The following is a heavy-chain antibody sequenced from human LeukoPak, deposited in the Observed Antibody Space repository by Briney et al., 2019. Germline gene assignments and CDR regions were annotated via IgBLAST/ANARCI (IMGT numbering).Heavy chain of an antibody. J-gene: IGHJ4*02. CDR2: IYSGGST. Sequence: GGSLRLSCAASGFTVSSNYMSWVRQAPGKGLEWVSVIYSGGSTYYADSVKGRFTISRDNSKNTLYLQMNSLRAEDTAVYYCARFHDSSGYSFDYWGQGTLVTVSS. CDR1: GFTVSSNY. CDR3: ARFHDSSGYSFDY. D-gene: IGHD3-22*01. V-gene: IGHV3-53*01.